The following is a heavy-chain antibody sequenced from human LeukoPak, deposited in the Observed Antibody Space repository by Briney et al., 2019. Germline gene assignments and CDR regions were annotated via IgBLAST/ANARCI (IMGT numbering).Heavy chain of an antibody. CDR3: ARLDYYDSSGYDNWFDP. CDR2: LYPGDSDT. V-gene: IGHV5-51*01. Sequence: GESLKISCKGSGYSFTSYWIGWVRQMPGKGLEWMGILYPGDSDTRYSPSFQGQVTISADKSISTAYLQWSSLKASDTAMYYCARLDYYDSSGYDNWFDPWGQGTLVTVSS. CDR1: GYSFTSYW. J-gene: IGHJ5*02. D-gene: IGHD3-22*01.